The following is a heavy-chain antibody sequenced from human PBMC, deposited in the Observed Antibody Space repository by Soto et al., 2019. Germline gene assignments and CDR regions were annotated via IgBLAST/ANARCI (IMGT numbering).Heavy chain of an antibody. J-gene: IGHJ4*02. CDR3: ASDFDY. CDR2: ISYDGSNK. Sequence: QVQLVESGGGVVQPGRSLRLSCAASGFTFSSYAMHWVRQAPGKGLEWVAVISYDGSNKYYADSVKGRFTISRDNSKNTLYLQMNSLRAEDAAVYYCASDFDYWGQGTLVIVSS. CDR1: GFTFSSYA. V-gene: IGHV3-30-3*01.